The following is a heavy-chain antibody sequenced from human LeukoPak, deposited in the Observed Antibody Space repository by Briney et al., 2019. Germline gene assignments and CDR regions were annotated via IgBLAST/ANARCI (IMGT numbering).Heavy chain of an antibody. V-gene: IGHV3-23*01. CDR3: VRGPRYYDDSGFHYGVFDI. J-gene: IGHJ3*02. CDR2: ISGSGDST. D-gene: IGHD3-16*01. Sequence: GGSLRLSCAASGFTFSSYAMSWVRQAPGKGLEWVSAISGSGDSTYYADSVKGRFTISRDNSKNTLSLQMNSLTADDTAVYYCVRGPRYYDDSGFHYGVFDIWGQGTLVTVSS. CDR1: GFTFSSYA.